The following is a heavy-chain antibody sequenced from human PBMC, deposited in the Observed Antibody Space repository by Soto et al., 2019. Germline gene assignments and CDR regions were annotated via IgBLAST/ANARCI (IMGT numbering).Heavy chain of an antibody. J-gene: IGHJ4*02. CDR1: GFTFSSYE. Sequence: EVQLVESGGGLVQPGGSLRLSCAASGFTFSSYEMNWVRQAPGKGLEWVSYISSSGSTIYYADSVKGRFTISRDNAKNSLYLQMNSLRDEDTAVYYCARLNYYDSRGRIASADYWGQGTLVTVSS. V-gene: IGHV3-48*03. CDR2: ISSSGSTI. CDR3: ARLNYYDSRGRIASADY. D-gene: IGHD3-22*01.